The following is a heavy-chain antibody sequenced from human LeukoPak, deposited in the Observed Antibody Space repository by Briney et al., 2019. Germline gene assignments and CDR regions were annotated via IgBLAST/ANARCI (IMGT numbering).Heavy chain of an antibody. Sequence: SQTLFLTCAVYGGSFSGYYWRWIRQPPGKGLEWIGEINHSGSTNYNPSLKSRVTISVDTSKNQFSLKLSSVTAADTAVYYCARGRGDIVVVVAATREERREYFDYWGQGTLVTVSS. CDR2: INHSGST. D-gene: IGHD2-15*01. CDR3: ARGRGDIVVVVAATREERREYFDY. V-gene: IGHV4-34*01. CDR1: GGSFSGYY. J-gene: IGHJ4*02.